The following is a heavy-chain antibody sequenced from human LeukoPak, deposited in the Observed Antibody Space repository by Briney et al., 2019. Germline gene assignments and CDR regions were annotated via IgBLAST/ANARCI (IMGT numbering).Heavy chain of an antibody. J-gene: IGHJ6*02. D-gene: IGHD4-23*01. Sequence: SVKVSCKASGGTFSSYAISWVRQAPGQGLEWMGGIIPIFNTKNYAQRFQDRVILTADESTSTAYMELSSLRSEDTAVYYCARGNSRWSTPSSSYYYRMDVWGQGTTVAVSS. CDR2: IIPIFNTK. CDR3: ARGNSRWSTPSSSYYYRMDV. V-gene: IGHV1-69*13. CDR1: GGTFSSYA.